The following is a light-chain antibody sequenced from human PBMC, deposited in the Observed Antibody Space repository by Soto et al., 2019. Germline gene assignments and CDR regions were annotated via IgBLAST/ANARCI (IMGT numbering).Light chain of an antibody. CDR2: WAS. Sequence: DIVMTQSPDSLAVSLGERATINCKSSQSVLYSSNNKNYLAWYQQKPGQPPKLLIYWASTRESGVPDRFSGSGSRTDFTLTISSLPAEDLAAYCYQQYYSTPLTFGQGTRLEIK. J-gene: IGKJ5*01. V-gene: IGKV4-1*01. CDR3: QQYYSTPLT. CDR1: QSVLYSSNNKNY.